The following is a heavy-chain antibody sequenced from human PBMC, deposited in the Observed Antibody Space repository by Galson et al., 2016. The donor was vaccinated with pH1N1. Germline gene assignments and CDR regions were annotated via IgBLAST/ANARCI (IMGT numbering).Heavy chain of an antibody. D-gene: IGHD2-15*01. CDR2: IFGSAAKT. Sequence: SLRLSCAASGFTFSDYVMTWVRQVPGKGLEWVSAIFGSAAKTFYADSVMGRFTISRDNSKNTLYLQMNSLRVEDTAIYYCAKDHPSEGWPALDSWGQGTLVTVSS. V-gene: IGHV3-23*01. J-gene: IGHJ4*02. CDR1: GFTFSDYV. CDR3: AKDHPSEGWPALDS.